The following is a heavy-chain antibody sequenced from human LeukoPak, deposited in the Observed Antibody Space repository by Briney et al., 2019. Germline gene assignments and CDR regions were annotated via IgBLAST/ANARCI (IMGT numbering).Heavy chain of an antibody. J-gene: IGHJ4*02. CDR3: AKEGAGFGY. Sequence: SQTLSLTCAISGDSVSSNSAAWNCIRQTPSGGLEWLGRTYYRSKWYYDYAVSVKSRITINPDTSKNQFSLQLNSVTPEDTAMYYCAKEGAGFGYWGQGTLVTVSS. D-gene: IGHD6-13*01. V-gene: IGHV6-1*01. CDR2: TYYRSKWYY. CDR1: GDSVSSNSAA.